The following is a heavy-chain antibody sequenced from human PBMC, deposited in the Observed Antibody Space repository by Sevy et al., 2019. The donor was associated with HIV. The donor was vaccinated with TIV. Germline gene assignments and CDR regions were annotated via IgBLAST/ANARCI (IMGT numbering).Heavy chain of an antibody. J-gene: IGHJ5*02. CDR2: IYYTGTT. V-gene: IGHV4-31*03. D-gene: IGHD2-15*01. Sequence: SETLPLTCSVSGGSISSGGYYWAWIRQHPGKGLEWIGYIYYTGTTYYNPSLKSRITISLDTSKNQFSLKLNSVTAADTALYFCAGDFPHCRGGTCFSPAGWVGPRGQGTLVTVSS. CDR3: AGDFPHCRGGTCFSPAGWVGP. CDR1: GGSISSGGYY.